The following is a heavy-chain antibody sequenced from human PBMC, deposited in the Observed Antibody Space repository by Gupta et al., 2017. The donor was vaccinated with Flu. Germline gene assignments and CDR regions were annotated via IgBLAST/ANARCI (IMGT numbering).Heavy chain of an antibody. CDR3: TTDDYYDSSGRRRDY. CDR2: IKSKTDGGTT. D-gene: IGHD3-22*01. V-gene: IGHV3-15*01. Sequence: EVQLVESGGGLVKPGGSLRLSCAASGFTFSNAWMSWVRQAPGKGLEWVGRIKSKTDGGTTDYAAPVKGRFTISRDDSKNTLYLQMNSLKTEDTAVYYCTTDDYYDSSGRRRDYWGQGTLVTVSS. J-gene: IGHJ4*02. CDR1: GFTFSNAW.